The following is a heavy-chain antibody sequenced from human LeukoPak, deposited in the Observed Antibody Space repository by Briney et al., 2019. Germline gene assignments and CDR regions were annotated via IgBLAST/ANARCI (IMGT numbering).Heavy chain of an antibody. CDR1: GFTFSSYW. D-gene: IGHD5-12*01. V-gene: IGHV3-74*03. Sequence: GGSLRLSCVTSGFTFSSYWMHWVRQAPGKGLVWVSRINTDGSDIKYADSVKGRFTTSRDNAKNTLYLQMNSLRTDDTGVYFCASVRAYGLDYLDVWGKGTTVTVSS. CDR2: INTDGSDI. J-gene: IGHJ6*03. CDR3: ASVRAYGLDYLDV.